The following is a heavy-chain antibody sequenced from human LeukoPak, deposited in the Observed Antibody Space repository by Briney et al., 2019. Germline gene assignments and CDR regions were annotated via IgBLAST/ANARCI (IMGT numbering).Heavy chain of an antibody. J-gene: IGHJ6*03. Sequence: VASVKVSCKASGYTFTSYDINWVRQATGQGLEWMGWMNPNSGNTGYAQKFQGRVTITRNTSISTAYMELSSLRSEDTAVYYCARRIRGYRYYYYMDVWGKGTTVTVSS. D-gene: IGHD5-18*01. CDR1: GYTFTSYD. V-gene: IGHV1-8*01. CDR2: MNPNSGNT. CDR3: ARRIRGYRYYYYMDV.